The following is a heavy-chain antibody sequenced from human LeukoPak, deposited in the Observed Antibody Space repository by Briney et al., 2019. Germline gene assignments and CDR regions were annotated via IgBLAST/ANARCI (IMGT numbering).Heavy chain of an antibody. Sequence: GGSLRLSCAASGFTFSSYSMNWVRQAPGKGLEWVSSIISSSSYIYYADSVKGRFTISRDNAKNSLYLQMNSLRAEDTAVYYCAKHKENYGDSCLDDYWGQGTLVTVSS. D-gene: IGHD4-17*01. J-gene: IGHJ4*02. V-gene: IGHV3-21*01. CDR3: AKHKENYGDSCLDDY. CDR2: IISSSSYI. CDR1: GFTFSSYS.